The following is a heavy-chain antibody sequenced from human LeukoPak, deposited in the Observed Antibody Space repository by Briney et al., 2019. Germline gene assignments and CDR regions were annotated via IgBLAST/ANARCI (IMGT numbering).Heavy chain of an antibody. J-gene: IGHJ4*02. Sequence: SETLSLTCTVSGGSISSSSYYWGWIRQPPGTGLEWIGSIYYSGSTYYNPSLKSRVTISVDTSKNQFSLKLSSVTAADTAVYYCARDVRDIVAQVFDCWGQGTLVTVSS. V-gene: IGHV4-39*07. CDR3: ARDVRDIVAQVFDC. CDR2: IYYSGST. CDR1: GGSISSSSYY. D-gene: IGHD5-12*01.